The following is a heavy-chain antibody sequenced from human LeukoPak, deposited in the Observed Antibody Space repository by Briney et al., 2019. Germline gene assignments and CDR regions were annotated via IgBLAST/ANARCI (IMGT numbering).Heavy chain of an antibody. J-gene: IGHJ6*02. CDR2: INPNSGGT. CDR1: GYTFTGYY. CDR3: ARGDSSGYYSARMGV. V-gene: IGHV1-2*02. Sequence: ASVKVSCKASGYTFTGYYMHWVRQAPGQGLEWMGWINPNSGGTNYAQKFQGRVTMTRDTSISTAYMELSRLRSDDTAVYYCARGDSSGYYSARMGVWGQGTTVTVSS. D-gene: IGHD3-22*01.